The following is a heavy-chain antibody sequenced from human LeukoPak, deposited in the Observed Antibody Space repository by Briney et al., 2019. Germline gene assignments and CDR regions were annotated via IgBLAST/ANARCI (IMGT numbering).Heavy chain of an antibody. CDR1: GFTFSSYG. D-gene: IGHD3-10*01. J-gene: IGHJ6*03. CDR3: ARDYDGSGDYYYFYMDV. Sequence: GGSLRLSCAASGFTFSSYGMSWVRQAPGKGLEWVSFIGGNGIYTYYADSVKGRFTVSRDNAKNSLYLQMNSLRPEDTAVYYCARDYDGSGDYYYFYMDVWGRGTTVIVSS. V-gene: IGHV3-21*06. CDR2: IGGNGIYT.